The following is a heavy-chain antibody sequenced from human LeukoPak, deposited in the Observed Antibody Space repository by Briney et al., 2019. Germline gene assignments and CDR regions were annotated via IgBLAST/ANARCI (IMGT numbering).Heavy chain of an antibody. CDR3: ARGSEEYASAFDI. D-gene: IGHD2-2*01. CDR1: GGSISSGGYY. CDR2: IYYSGST. V-gene: IGHV4-31*03. Sequence: NSSETLSLTCTVSGGSISSGGYYWSWIRQHPGKGLEWIGYIYYSGSTYYNPSLKSRVTISVDTSKNQFSLKLSSVTAADTAVYYCARGSEEYASAFDIWGQGTMVTVSS. J-gene: IGHJ3*02.